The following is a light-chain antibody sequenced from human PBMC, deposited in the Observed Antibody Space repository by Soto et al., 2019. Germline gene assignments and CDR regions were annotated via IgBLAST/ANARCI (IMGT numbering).Light chain of an antibody. V-gene: IGKV1-39*01. CDR3: QQSHSIPLT. Sequence: DIQMTQSPSSLSASVGARVTITCRASPSIGNSLIWYQQKPGKAPNLLIYDASTLQTGFPSRFSGSGSGTDFALTISSLQPEDCSTDHFQQSHSIPLTFGPGTKLDIK. J-gene: IGKJ3*01. CDR1: PSIGNS. CDR2: DAS.